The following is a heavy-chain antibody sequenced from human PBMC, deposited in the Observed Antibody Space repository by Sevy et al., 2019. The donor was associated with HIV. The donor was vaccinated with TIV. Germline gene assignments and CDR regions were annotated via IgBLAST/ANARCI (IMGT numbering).Heavy chain of an antibody. CDR3: ARDRGEILHSAFDY. J-gene: IGHJ4*02. CDR1: GFRFSDYS. CDR2: ISYDGRNNK. D-gene: IGHD3-16*01. V-gene: IGHV3-30*14. Sequence: GGSLRLSCAASGFRFSDYSMHWVRQAPGKGLEWVAVISYDGRNNKYNVDSVKVRFTISRDNSKNTLFLQMNSLRAEDSAIYYCARDRGEILHSAFDYWGQGTLVTVSS.